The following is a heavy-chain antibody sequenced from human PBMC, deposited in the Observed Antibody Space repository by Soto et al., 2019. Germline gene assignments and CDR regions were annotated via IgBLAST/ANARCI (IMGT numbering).Heavy chain of an antibody. D-gene: IGHD2-15*01. CDR1: GGSVRSNNW. J-gene: IGHJ6*02. CDR3: GCRVEDISYDYYGMDX. Sequence: SDTLSLTCAVSGGSVRSNNWWFWVRQPPGKGLEWIGEIHHRESTKLNPSLKSRFTISVDRSNNEFSLKVKSVTAADTAVYYCGCRVEDISYDYYGMDXWGQGTTVTVS. CDR2: IHHREST. V-gene: IGHV4-4*02.